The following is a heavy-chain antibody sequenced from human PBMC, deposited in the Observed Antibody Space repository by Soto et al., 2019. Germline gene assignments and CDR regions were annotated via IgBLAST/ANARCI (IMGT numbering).Heavy chain of an antibody. V-gene: IGHV3-7*03. J-gene: IGHJ4*02. CDR2: IKEDGGEK. D-gene: IGHD2-15*01. CDR3: TSGASFNQHDY. Sequence: EVQLVESGGGLVQPGGSLRLSCAAPGFIFSTYWMSWARKAPGKGLEWVANIKEDGGEKYYVASVKGRFTISRDNTKNSLYLQMNTLRAEDTAVYYCTSGASFNQHDYWGQGTLVSVSS. CDR1: GFIFSTYW.